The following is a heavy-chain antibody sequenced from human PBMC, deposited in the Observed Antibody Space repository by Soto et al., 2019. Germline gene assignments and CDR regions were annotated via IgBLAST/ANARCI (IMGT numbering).Heavy chain of an antibody. J-gene: IGHJ4*02. CDR2: IHYSGST. CDR1: PGSISSGGYY. Sequence: VQLQESGPGLVKPSQTLSLTCTVSPGSISSGGYYWSWIRQHPEKGLEWIGYIHYSGSTYYNASLKRRITXXVXTSXNQFSLKLSAVTAADTAVYYCARNHYYDGSGYYDYWGQGTLVTVSS. V-gene: IGHV4-31*03. CDR3: ARNHYYDGSGYYDY. D-gene: IGHD3-22*01.